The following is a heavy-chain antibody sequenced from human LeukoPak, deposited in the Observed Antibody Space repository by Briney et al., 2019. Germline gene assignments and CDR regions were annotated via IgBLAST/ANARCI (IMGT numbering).Heavy chain of an antibody. Sequence: ASVKVSCKASGYTFTGYYMHWVRQAPGQGLEWVGRINPNSGGTSYAQKFQGRVTMTRDTSISTAYMELSRLRSDDTAVYYCARAQGYYDFWSGDFDYWGQGTLVTVSS. CDR3: ARAQGYYDFWSGDFDY. CDR1: GYTFTGYY. J-gene: IGHJ4*02. D-gene: IGHD3-3*01. CDR2: INPNSGGT. V-gene: IGHV1-2*06.